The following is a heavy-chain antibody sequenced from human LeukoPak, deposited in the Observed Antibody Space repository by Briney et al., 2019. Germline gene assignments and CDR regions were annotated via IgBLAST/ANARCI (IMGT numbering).Heavy chain of an antibody. D-gene: IGHD6-19*01. Sequence: GGSLRLSCTASGFTLSSYAIHWVRQAPGKGLEWVSVIYLDGSKIYYADSVKGRFTLSRDNSKNTLYLQMNSLIAEDTAVYYCARDRLGLWNSSGWYDAFDIWGQGTMVTVSS. CDR3: ARDRLGLWNSSGWYDAFDI. CDR2: IYLDGSKI. CDR1: GFTLSSYA. J-gene: IGHJ3*02. V-gene: IGHV3-33*01.